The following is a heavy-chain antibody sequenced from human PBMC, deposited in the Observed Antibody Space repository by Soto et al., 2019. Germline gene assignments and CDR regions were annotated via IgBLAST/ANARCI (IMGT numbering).Heavy chain of an antibody. D-gene: IGHD4-17*01. CDR3: ARGTYGGNSYWFDP. CDR2: IASNGVT. J-gene: IGHJ5*02. CDR1: GDSITNGQYY. Sequence: QVQLQESGPGLVKPSQTLSLICSVSGDSITNGQYYWNWIRQVPGQGLEWIGHIASNGVTFYNPSLKSRLSLSVDTSSNQFSLKLTSLTVADTAVYFCARGTYGGNSYWFDPWGQGSLVTVSA. V-gene: IGHV4-30-4*01.